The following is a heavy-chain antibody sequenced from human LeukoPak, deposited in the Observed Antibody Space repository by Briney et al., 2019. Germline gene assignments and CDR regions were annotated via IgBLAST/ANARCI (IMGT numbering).Heavy chain of an antibody. J-gene: IGHJ6*03. CDR1: GFTFSTYW. V-gene: IGHV3-7*01. CDR2: KNQDGSEK. CDR3: AREPYYYMDV. Sequence: PGGSLRLSCAASGFTFSTYWMSWVRQARGKGLEWVANKNQDGSEKYYVDSVKGRFTISRDNAKISLYLQMDSLRAEDTAVYYCAREPYYYMDVWGKGTTVTVSS.